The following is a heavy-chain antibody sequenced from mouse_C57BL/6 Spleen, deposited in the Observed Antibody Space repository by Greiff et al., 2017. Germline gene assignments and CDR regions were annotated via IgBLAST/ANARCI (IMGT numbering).Heavy chain of an antibody. CDR3: ARDHPYYSFDY. V-gene: IGHV5-4*01. J-gene: IGHJ2*01. CDR1: GFTFSSYA. Sequence: DVKVEESGGGLVKPGGSLKLSCAASGFTFSSYAMSWVRQTPEKRLEWVATISDGGSYTYYPDNVKGRFTISRDNAKNNLYLQMSHLKSEDTAMYYCARDHPYYSFDYWGQGTTLTVSS. D-gene: IGHD2-10*01. CDR2: ISDGGSYT.